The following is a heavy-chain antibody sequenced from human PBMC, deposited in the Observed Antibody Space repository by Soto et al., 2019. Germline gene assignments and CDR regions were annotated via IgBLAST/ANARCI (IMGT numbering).Heavy chain of an antibody. CDR2: ISGSGGST. CDR3: AKDRAYYDFWSGYFFYYYYGMDV. V-gene: IGHV3-23*01. CDR1: GFTFSTYA. D-gene: IGHD3-3*01. J-gene: IGHJ6*02. Sequence: PGGSLRLSCAASGFTFSTYAMSWVRQAPGKGLEWVSAISGSGGSTYYADSVKGRFTISRDNSKSTLYLQMNSLRAEDTAVYYCAKDRAYYDFWSGYFFYYYYGMDVWGQGTTVTVSS.